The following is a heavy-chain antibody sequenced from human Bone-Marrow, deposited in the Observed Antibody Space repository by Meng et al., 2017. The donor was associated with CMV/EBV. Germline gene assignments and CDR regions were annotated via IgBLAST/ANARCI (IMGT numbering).Heavy chain of an antibody. CDR1: GGTLSSYA. CDR3: ARGLTQRNSRPGGY. J-gene: IGHJ4*02. CDR2: MNPNSGNT. Sequence: ASGKVSCKASGGTLSSYAISWVRQATGQGLEWMGWMNPNSGNTGYAQKFQGRVTMTRNTSISTAYRELSSLRSEDTAVYYCARGLTQRNSRPGGYWGQGTLVTGSS. V-gene: IGHV1-8*02. D-gene: IGHD1-14*01.